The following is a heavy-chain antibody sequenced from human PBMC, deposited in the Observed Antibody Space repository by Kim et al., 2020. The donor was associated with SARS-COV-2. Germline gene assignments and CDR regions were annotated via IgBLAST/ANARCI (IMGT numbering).Heavy chain of an antibody. CDR3: ARLPHDSSGYVDC. Sequence: SETLSLSCTVSGGSISNSFNYWGWIRQRPGKGLEWIGSVYHSGSTYDSPSLKSRVTASVDTSKNQFSLKVTSVTAADTAVYFCARLPHDSSGYVDCWGQGILVTVSS. CDR1: GGSISNSFNY. CDR2: VYHSGST. V-gene: IGHV4-39*01. J-gene: IGHJ4*02. D-gene: IGHD3-22*01.